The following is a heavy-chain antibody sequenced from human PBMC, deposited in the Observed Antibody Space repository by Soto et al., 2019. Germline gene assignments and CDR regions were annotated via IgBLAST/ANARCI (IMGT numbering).Heavy chain of an antibody. CDR2: IWYDGSNK. V-gene: IGHV3-33*01. J-gene: IGHJ4*02. CDR1: GFTFSSYG. Sequence: GGSLRLSCAASGFTFSSYGMHWVRQAPGKGLEWVAVIWYDGSNKYYADSVKGRFTISRDNSKNTLYLQMNSLRAEDTAVYYCARDPDSSGPSIFDYWGQGTLVTVSS. D-gene: IGHD3-22*01. CDR3: ARDPDSSGPSIFDY.